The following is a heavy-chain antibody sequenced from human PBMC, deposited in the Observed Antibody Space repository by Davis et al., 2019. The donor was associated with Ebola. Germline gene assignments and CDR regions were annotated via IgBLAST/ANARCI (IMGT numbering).Heavy chain of an antibody. CDR1: GGSISSSSYY. CDR3: ARYLRVTTAYFDY. D-gene: IGHD4-17*01. V-gene: IGHV4-39*01. CDR2: IYYSGST. Sequence: SEILSLTCTVSGGSISSSSYYWGWIRQPPGKGLEWIGSIYYSGSTYYNPSLKSRVTISVDTSKNQFSLKLSSVTAADTAVHYCARYLRVTTAYFDYWGQGTLVTVSS. J-gene: IGHJ4*02.